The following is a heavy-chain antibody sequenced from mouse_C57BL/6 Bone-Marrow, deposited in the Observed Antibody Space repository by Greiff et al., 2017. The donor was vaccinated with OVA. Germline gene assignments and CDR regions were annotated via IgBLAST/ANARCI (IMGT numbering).Heavy chain of an antibody. D-gene: IGHD1-1*01. CDR2: ISGGGGNT. Sequence: EVKLMESGGGLVKPGGSLKLSCAASGFTFSSYTMSWVRQTPEKRLEWVATISGGGGNTYYPDSVKGRFTISRDTAKNTLYLQMSSLRSEDTALYYCARPVYYYGPAWFAYWGQGTLVTVSA. V-gene: IGHV5-9*01. CDR1: GFTFSSYT. CDR3: ARPVYYYGPAWFAY. J-gene: IGHJ3*01.